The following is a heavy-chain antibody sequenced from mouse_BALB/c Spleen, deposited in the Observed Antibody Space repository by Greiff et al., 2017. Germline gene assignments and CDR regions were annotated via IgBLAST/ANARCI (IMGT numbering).Heavy chain of an antibody. Sequence: EVKLLESGGGLVQPGGSRKLSCAASGFTFSDYGMAWVRQAPGKGPEWVAFISNLAYSIYYADTVTGRFTIARENAKNTLYLEMSSLRSEDTAMYYCAREGNEEVGYDAMDYWGQGTSVTVSS. CDR2: ISNLAYSI. J-gene: IGHJ4*01. CDR3: AREGNEEVGYDAMDY. CDR1: GFTFSDYG. V-gene: IGHV5-15*02. D-gene: IGHD1-3*01.